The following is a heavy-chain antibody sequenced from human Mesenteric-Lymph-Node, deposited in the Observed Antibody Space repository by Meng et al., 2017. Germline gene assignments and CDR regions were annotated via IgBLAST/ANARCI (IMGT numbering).Heavy chain of an antibody. J-gene: IGHJ4*02. CDR3: AIPNVLRFLEWLTLDY. Sequence: QVRVVQTAEYGKKPGSPVKVSCKASVGTFSSYVFSWLRQAPGQGLEWIGGIIPIFGTANNEQKFQGRVTITADKSTSTAYMELSSLRSEDTAVYYCAIPNVLRFLEWLTLDYWGQGTLVTVSS. CDR2: IIPIFGTA. CDR1: VGTFSSYV. D-gene: IGHD3-3*01. V-gene: IGHV1-69*14.